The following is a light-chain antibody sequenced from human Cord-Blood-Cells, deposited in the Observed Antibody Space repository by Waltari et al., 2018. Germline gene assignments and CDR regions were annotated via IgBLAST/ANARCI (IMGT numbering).Light chain of an antibody. V-gene: IGKV4-1*01. CDR3: QQYYSTPLA. CDR1: QSVLYSSNNKNY. J-gene: IGKJ4*01. Sequence: DIVMTQSPDSLAVSLGERATINCKYSQSVLYSSNNKNYLAWYQQKPGHPPKLLIYWASTRESGVPDRFSGSGSGTDFTLTSSSLQAEDVAVYYCQQYYSTPLAFGGGTKVEIK. CDR2: WAS.